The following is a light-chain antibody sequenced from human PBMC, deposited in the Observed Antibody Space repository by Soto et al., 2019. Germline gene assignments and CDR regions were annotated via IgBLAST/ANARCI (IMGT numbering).Light chain of an antibody. Sequence: QSVLTQPPSASGTPGQRFTISCSGSSSNIGSNYVYWYQQLPGTAPKLLIYSNNQRPSGVPDRFSGSKSGTSASLAISGLRSEDEADYYCAAWDDSLSGRGVFGGGTQLTVL. CDR3: AAWDDSLSGRGV. CDR1: SSNIGSNY. V-gene: IGLV1-47*02. J-gene: IGLJ3*02. CDR2: SNN.